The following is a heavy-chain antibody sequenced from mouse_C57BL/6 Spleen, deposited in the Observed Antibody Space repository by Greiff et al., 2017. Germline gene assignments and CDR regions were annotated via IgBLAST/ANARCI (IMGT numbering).Heavy chain of an antibody. J-gene: IGHJ2*01. V-gene: IGHV1-80*01. CDR3: ARGGIYDGYRYYFDY. D-gene: IGHD2-3*01. CDR2: IYPGDGDT. CDR1: GYAFSSYW. Sequence: QVQLQQSGAELVKPGASVKISCKASGYAFSSYWMNWVKQRPGKGLEWIGQIYPGDGDTNYNGKFKGKATLTADKSSSTAYMQLSSLTSEDSAVYFCARGGIYDGYRYYFDYWGQGTTLTVSS.